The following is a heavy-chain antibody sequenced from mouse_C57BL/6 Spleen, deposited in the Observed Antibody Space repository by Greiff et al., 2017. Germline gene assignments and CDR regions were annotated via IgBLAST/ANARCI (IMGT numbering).Heavy chain of an antibody. Sequence: VKLQESGAELVKPGASVKLSCKASGYTFTSYWMQWVKQRPGQGLEWIGEIDPSDSYTNYNQKFKGKATLTVDTSSSTAYMQLSSLTSEDSAVYYCARKGYYGSSPFAYWGQGTLVTVSA. D-gene: IGHD1-1*01. CDR2: IDPSDSYT. CDR3: ARKGYYGSSPFAY. J-gene: IGHJ3*01. CDR1: GYTFTSYW. V-gene: IGHV1-50*01.